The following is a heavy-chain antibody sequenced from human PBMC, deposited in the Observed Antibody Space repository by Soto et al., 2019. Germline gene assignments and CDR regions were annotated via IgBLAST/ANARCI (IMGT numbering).Heavy chain of an antibody. Sequence: ASVKVSCKASGYNFINCGITCVRQAPGQGLEWMGWISVHKGNTKYAQKLQGRVTMTTDTSTSTAYMELRSLRSDDTAVYYCVRDLDGSGSYYTDYWGPGTLVPVSS. V-gene: IGHV1-18*01. D-gene: IGHD3-10*01. CDR1: GYNFINCG. J-gene: IGHJ4*02. CDR3: VRDLDGSGSYYTDY. CDR2: ISVHKGNT.